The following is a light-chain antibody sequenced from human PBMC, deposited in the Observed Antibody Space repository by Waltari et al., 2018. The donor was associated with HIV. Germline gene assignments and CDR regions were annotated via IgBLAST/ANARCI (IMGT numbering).Light chain of an antibody. CDR2: EVS. CDR1: SSDVGASKY. V-gene: IGLV2-14*01. Sequence: QSALTQPASVSGSPGQSITISCTGNSSDVGASKYVSWYQQLPGKAPKLMIYEVSNRPLGVSNRFSGSKSGNTASLTISGLQADDEADYYCSSYTTTSTLLFGGGTRLTVL. CDR3: SSYTTTSTLL. J-gene: IGLJ3*02.